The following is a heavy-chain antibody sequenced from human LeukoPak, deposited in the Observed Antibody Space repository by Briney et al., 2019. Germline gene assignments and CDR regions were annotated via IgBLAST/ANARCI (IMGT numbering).Heavy chain of an antibody. CDR1: GGSISSYY. D-gene: IGHD1-26*01. CDR2: IYYSGST. J-gene: IGHJ4*02. CDR3: ARELVGATRGYFDY. Sequence: PSETLSLTCTVPGGSISSYYWSWIRQPPGKGLEWIGYIYYSGSTNYNPSLKSRVTISVDTSKNQFSLKLSSVTAADTAVYYCARELVGATRGYFDYWGQGTLVTVSS. V-gene: IGHV4-59*01.